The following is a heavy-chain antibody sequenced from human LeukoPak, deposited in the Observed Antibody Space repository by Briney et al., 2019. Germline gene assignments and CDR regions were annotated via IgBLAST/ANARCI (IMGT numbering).Heavy chain of an antibody. Sequence: ASVKVSCKASGYTFTSYGISWVRQAPGQGLEWMGWINPNSGGTNYAQKFQGRVTMTRDTSISTAYMELSRLRSDDTAVYYCARVKTMVRGVSPYNWFDPWGQGTLVTVSS. D-gene: IGHD3-10*01. CDR2: INPNSGGT. CDR1: GYTFTSYG. V-gene: IGHV1-2*02. J-gene: IGHJ5*02. CDR3: ARVKTMVRGVSPYNWFDP.